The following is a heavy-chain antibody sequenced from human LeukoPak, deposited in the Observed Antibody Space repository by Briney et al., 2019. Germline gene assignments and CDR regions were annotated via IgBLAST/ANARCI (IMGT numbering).Heavy chain of an antibody. J-gene: IGHJ4*02. V-gene: IGHV3-30-3*01. CDR2: ISYDGSNK. CDR1: GFTFSSYA. CDR3: ARALTTTLAFDY. Sequence: PGGSLRLSCAASGFTFSSYAMHWVRQAPGKGLEWAAVISYDGSNKCYADSVKGRFTISRDNSKNTLYLQMNSLRAEDTAVYYCARALTTTLAFDYWGQGTLVTVSS. D-gene: IGHD1-1*01.